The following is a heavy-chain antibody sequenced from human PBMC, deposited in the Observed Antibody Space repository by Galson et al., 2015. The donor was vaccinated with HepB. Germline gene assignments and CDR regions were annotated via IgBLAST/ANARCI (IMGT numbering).Heavy chain of an antibody. V-gene: IGHV3-30-3*01. CDR2: ISYDGSNK. D-gene: IGHD2-2*01. CDR3: AREPVVVPAATMGY. Sequence: SLRLSCAASGFTFSSYAMHWVRQAPGKGLEWVAVISYDGSNKYYADSVKGRFTISRDNSKNTLYLQMNSLRAEDTAVYYCAREPVVVPAATMGYWGQGTLVTVSS. CDR1: GFTFSSYA. J-gene: IGHJ4*02.